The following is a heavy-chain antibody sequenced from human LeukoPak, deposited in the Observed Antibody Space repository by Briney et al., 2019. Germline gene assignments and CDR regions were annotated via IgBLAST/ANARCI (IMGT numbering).Heavy chain of an antibody. CDR1: GGSISGYY. V-gene: IGHV4-4*07. CDR2: IYTSGST. D-gene: IGHD3-22*01. J-gene: IGHJ6*03. CDR3: ARHDSSGYYSNYYMDV. Sequence: SGTLSLTCTVSGGSISGYYWSWIRQPAGKGLEWIGRIYTSGSTKYNPSLKSRVTILVDTSKNQFSLKLSSVTAADTAVYYWARHDSSGYYSNYYMDVWGKGTTVAISS.